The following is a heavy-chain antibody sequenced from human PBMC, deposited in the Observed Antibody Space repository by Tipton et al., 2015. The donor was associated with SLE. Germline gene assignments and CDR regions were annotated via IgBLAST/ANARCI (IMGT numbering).Heavy chain of an antibody. CDR1: GFTFSSYS. CDR2: ISSSSSTI. J-gene: IGHJ4*02. Sequence: SLRLSCAASGFTFSSYSMNWVRQAPGKGLEWVSYISSSSSTIYYADSVKGRFTISRDNAKNSLYLQMNGLRAEDTAVYYCARGDMTTVGPFFDYWGQGTLVTVSS. CDR3: ARGDMTTVGPFFDY. D-gene: IGHD4-23*01. V-gene: IGHV3-48*01.